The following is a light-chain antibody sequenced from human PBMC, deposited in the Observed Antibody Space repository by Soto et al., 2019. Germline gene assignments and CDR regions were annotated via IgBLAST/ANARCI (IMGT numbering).Light chain of an antibody. Sequence: QSVLTQPASVSGSPGQSITIFCSGTRSDIGSYNYVAWYQQFPGKTPKILIYGVSNRPSGVSSRFSGSKSGNTASLTISGLQAEDEADYYCISYTGSSTSYVFGTGTKVTVL. CDR3: ISYTGSSTSYV. V-gene: IGLV2-14*01. J-gene: IGLJ1*01. CDR1: RSDIGSYNY. CDR2: GVS.